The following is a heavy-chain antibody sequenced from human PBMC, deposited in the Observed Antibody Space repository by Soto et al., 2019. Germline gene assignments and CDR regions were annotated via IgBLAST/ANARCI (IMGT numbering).Heavy chain of an antibody. CDR1: GGSISSSNW. D-gene: IGHD3-10*01. CDR2: IYHSGST. V-gene: IGHV4-4*02. J-gene: IGHJ4*02. CDR3: ARHPKRELAHYYGSGSPGTDYFDY. Sequence: SETLSLTCAVSGGSISSSNWWSWVRQPPGKGLEWIGEIYHSGSTNYNPSLKSRVTISVDKSKNQFSLKLSSVTAADTAVYYCARHPKRELAHYYGSGSPGTDYFDYWGQGTLVTVSS.